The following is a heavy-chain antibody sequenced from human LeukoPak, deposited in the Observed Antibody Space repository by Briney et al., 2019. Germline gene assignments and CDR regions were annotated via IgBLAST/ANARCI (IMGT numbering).Heavy chain of an antibody. V-gene: IGHV3-23*01. CDR1: GFTFSSYA. Sequence: PGGSLRLSCAASGFTFSSYATSWVRQAPGKGLEWVSAISGSGGSTYYADSVKGRLTISRDNSKNTLYLQMNSLRAEDTAVYYCAKMGTALEFGYWGQGTLVTVSS. CDR2: ISGSGGST. CDR3: AKMGTALEFGY. J-gene: IGHJ4*02. D-gene: IGHD3-16*01.